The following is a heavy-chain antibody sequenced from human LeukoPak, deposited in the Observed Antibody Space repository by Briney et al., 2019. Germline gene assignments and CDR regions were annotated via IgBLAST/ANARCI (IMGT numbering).Heavy chain of an antibody. CDR1: GGSMSPYH. J-gene: IGHJ4*02. Sequence: SETLSLTCTVSGGSMSPYHWGWIRQPPGKGLEWTGYIYYSGSTNYNPSLKSRVTISVDTSKNQFSLKLSSVTAADTAVYYCARHSPPGNSKSPYFFDYWGQGTLVTVSS. D-gene: IGHD4-11*01. CDR2: IYYSGST. CDR3: ARHSPPGNSKSPYFFDY. V-gene: IGHV4-59*08.